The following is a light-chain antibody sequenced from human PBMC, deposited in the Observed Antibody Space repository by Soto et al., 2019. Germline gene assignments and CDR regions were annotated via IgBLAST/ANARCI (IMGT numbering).Light chain of an antibody. J-gene: IGLJ1*01. V-gene: IGLV2-11*01. CDR3: CSYPRSYTFCA. Sequence: QSVLAQPGSVSGSPGQSITISCTGTSSDDGGYNYVSWYQQYPGTAPKLMIYDVSNRPSGVPNRFSGSKSGHTASLNITGLPAQDEADYYCCSYPRSYTFCALGTGSKVPVL. CDR1: SSDDGGYNY. CDR2: DVS.